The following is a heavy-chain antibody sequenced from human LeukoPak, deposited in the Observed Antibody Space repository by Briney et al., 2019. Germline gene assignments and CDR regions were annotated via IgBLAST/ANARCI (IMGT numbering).Heavy chain of an antibody. CDR3: ARGLYFDV. CDR1: GFTLRDYS. V-gene: IGHV3-48*02. J-gene: IGHJ3*01. D-gene: IGHD2-15*01. CDR2: ISSDNSVL. Sequence: GGSLRLSCAGSGFTLRDYSMNWVRQAPGTGLEWVSYISSDNSVLYYANSVRGRFTISRDSAKNSLYLQMNSLRDEDTAIYYCARGLYFDVWGQGTMVTVSS.